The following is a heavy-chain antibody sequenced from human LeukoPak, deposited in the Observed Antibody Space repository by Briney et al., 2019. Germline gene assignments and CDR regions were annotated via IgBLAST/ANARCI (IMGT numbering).Heavy chain of an antibody. CDR2: IYTSGST. CDR3: ARDPYSSSYGKDWYFDL. V-gene: IGHV4-4*07. J-gene: IGHJ2*01. CDR1: GGSISRYY. Sequence: SETLSLTCTVSGGSISRYYWSWIRQPAGKGLEWIGRIYTSGSTNYNPSLKSRVTMSVDTSKNQFSLKLSSVTAADTAVYYCARDPYSSSYGKDWYFDLWGRGTLVTVSS. D-gene: IGHD6-13*01.